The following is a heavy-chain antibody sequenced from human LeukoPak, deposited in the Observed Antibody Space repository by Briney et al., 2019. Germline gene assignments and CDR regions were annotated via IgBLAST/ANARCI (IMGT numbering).Heavy chain of an antibody. V-gene: IGHV4-59*01. CDR3: ATTNYGDYNWFDP. CDR2: IYYSGST. Sequence: PSETLSLTCTVSGGSIRSYYWSWIRQPPGKGLEWIGYIYYSGSTNYNPSLKSRVTMSVDTSKNQFSLKVTSVTAADTAVYYCATTNYGDYNWFDPWGQGTLVTVSS. D-gene: IGHD4-17*01. J-gene: IGHJ5*02. CDR1: GGSIRSYY.